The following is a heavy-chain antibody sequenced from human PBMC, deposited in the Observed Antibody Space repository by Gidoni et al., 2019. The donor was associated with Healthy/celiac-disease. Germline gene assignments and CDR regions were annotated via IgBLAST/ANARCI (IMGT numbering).Heavy chain of an antibody. D-gene: IGHD6-6*01. V-gene: IGHV3-15*07. CDR2: IKSKPAGGTT. J-gene: IGHJ4*02. CDR1: GFTVSNAW. CDR3: TFQTSSSCLDY. Sequence: EVQLVESGGGLVKPGGSLRLSCAASGFTVSNAWMNWVRQAPGKGLEWVGRIKSKPAGGTTYYAAPVKGRFTISRDDSKNTLYLQMNSLKTEDTAVYYCTFQTSSSCLDYWGQGTLVTVSS.